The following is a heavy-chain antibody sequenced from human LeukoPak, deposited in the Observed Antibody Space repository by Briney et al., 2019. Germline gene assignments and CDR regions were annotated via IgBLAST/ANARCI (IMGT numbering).Heavy chain of an antibody. CDR1: GDSVSSNSAA. CDR2: TYYRSKWYN. Sequence: SQTLSLTSAISGDSVSSNSAAWNWIRQSPSRGLEWLGRTYYRSKWYNDYAISVKSRITINPDTSKNQFSLHLNSVTPGDTAVYYCARGTATASYPINWFDPWGQGILVTVSS. J-gene: IGHJ5*02. V-gene: IGHV6-1*01. CDR3: ARGTATASYPINWFDP. D-gene: IGHD1-14*01.